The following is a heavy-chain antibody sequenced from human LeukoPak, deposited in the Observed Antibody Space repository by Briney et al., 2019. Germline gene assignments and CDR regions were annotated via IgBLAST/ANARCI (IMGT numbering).Heavy chain of an antibody. CDR2: IYTSGST. D-gene: IGHD3-10*01. V-gene: IGHV4-4*07. Sequence: PSETLSLTCTVSGGSISSYYWSWIRQPAGKGLEWIGRIYTSGSTNYNPSLKSRVTMSVDTSKNQVSLKLSSVTAADTAVYYCASSMSHVVRGAYYMDVWGKGTTVTVSS. CDR1: GGSISSYY. CDR3: ASSMSHVVRGAYYMDV. J-gene: IGHJ6*03.